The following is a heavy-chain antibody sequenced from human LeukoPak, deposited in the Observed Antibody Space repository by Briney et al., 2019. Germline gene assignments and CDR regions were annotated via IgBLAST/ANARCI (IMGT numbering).Heavy chain of an antibody. CDR2: IEVVVRT. V-gene: IGHV4-4*07. J-gene: IGHJ3*02. CDR3: AREPFYYDSTLLDAFDI. D-gene: IGHD3-22*01. CDR1: GGSISSYY. Sequence: SETLSLTCTVSGGSISSYYWSWIRQPAGKGLEWIGRIEVVVRTNYNPSLKSRVTISVDKSKNQFSLKLSSVTAADTAVYYCAREPFYYDSTLLDAFDIWGQGTMV.